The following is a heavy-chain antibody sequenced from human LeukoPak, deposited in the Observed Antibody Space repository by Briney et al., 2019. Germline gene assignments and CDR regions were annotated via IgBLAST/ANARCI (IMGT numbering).Heavy chain of an antibody. CDR2: AYYNGDT. J-gene: IGHJ4*02. CDR1: GDSISSFY. Sequence: PSETLCLTCSVSGDSISSFYWSWVRQPPGKGLEWIGFAYYNGDTKQNPSLKGRATLSVDTSKSQFSLKLTSVTAADTAVYYCAGFKSGPAFEYWGQGTLVTVSS. CDR3: AGFKSGPAFEY. V-gene: IGHV4-59*01.